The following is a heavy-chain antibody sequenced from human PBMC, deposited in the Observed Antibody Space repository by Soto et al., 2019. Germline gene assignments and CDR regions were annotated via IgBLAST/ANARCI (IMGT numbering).Heavy chain of an antibody. D-gene: IGHD3-22*01. CDR3: ARNDYDSTGAFDY. CDR1: GYTFTSYT. V-gene: IGHV1-3*01. J-gene: IGHJ4*02. Sequence: ASVKVSCKASGYTFTSYTMHWVRQAPGQRLEWMGWINAGNGNTKYSQKFQGRVTVTRDTSASTAYMELSSLRSEDTAVYYCARNDYDSTGAFDYWGQGALVTVSS. CDR2: INAGNGNT.